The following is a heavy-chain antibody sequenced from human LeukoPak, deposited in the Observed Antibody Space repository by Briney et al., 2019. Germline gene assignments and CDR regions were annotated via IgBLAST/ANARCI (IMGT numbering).Heavy chain of an antibody. D-gene: IGHD2-21*02. Sequence: GRSLRLSCAASGFTFSSYGMNWVRQASGKGLEWVAVIWYDGSNKYYADSVKGRFTISRDNSKNTLYLQMNSLRAEDTAVYYCARDTDCGGDCLTLDYWGQGTLVTVSS. V-gene: IGHV3-33*01. J-gene: IGHJ4*02. CDR2: IWYDGSNK. CDR3: ARDTDCGGDCLTLDY. CDR1: GFTFSSYG.